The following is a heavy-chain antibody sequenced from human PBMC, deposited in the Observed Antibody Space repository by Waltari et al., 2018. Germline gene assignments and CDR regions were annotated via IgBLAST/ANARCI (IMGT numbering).Heavy chain of an antibody. CDR1: GASISNSYW. D-gene: IGHD2-15*01. CDR3: AADHGGGIYFDY. Sequence: QVHLQEAGPGLVKPSGTLSLTCAVSGASISNSYWWSWVRQPPGKGLEWIGQIHQSGRTNYNPSLDSRAIVSMDTSNNQISLKLTSATAADTAVYYCAADHGGGIYFDYWGQGTLVTVSP. CDR2: IHQSGRT. V-gene: IGHV4-4*02. J-gene: IGHJ4*02.